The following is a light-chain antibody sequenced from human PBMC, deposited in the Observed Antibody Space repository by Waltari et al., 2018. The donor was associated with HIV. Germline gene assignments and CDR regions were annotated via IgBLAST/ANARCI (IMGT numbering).Light chain of an antibody. J-gene: IGLJ1*01. CDR3: HSSDSSGTYV. CDR2: KDT. CDR1: SLPQQY. Sequence: SSELTQPPSVSVSPEQTARITCSGDSLPQQYVYWYQQKPGQAPVLVIYKDTERPSGIPERFSGSSSGTTVTLTISGVQAEDEADYYCHSSDSSGTYVFGTGTKVSVL. V-gene: IGLV3-25*03.